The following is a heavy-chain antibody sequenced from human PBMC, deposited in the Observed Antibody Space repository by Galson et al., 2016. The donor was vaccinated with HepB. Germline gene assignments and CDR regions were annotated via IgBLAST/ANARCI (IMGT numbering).Heavy chain of an antibody. CDR3: AIPRGIGYSXAV. V-gene: IGHV3-53*04. D-gene: IGHD1-1*01. CDR1: GLXVSANX. J-gene: IGHJ6*02. CDR2: IYSGGSX. Sequence: LSCAXSGLXVSANXXXWVXXXPGKGLEXXXVIYSGGSXYYADFVKGRFTISRNNSHNPLYLQMNSLRPEXTAVXXCAIPRGIGYSXAVWGQXTTATVSS.